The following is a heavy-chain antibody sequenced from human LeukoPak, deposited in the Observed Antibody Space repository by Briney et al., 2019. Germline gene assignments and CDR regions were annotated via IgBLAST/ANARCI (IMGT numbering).Heavy chain of an antibody. D-gene: IGHD3-22*01. V-gene: IGHV3-30*14. CDR2: ISYDGGTE. J-gene: IGHJ4*02. CDR1: GFSFSGFA. CDR3: ARVSRGPHPYYYDSSGYMDY. Sequence: PGGSLRLSCSASGFSFSGFAVHWVRQAPGKGLEWVSLISYDGGTEDYIDSVKGRFTISRDNSKNTLYLQMNSLRAEDTAVYYCARVSRGPHPYYYDSSGYMDYWGQGTLVTVSS.